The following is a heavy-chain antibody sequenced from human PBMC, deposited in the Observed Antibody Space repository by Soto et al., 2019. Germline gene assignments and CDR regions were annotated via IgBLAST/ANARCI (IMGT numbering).Heavy chain of an antibody. CDR3: ASGLLWFWELTVLDY. CDR2: ISAYSGNT. J-gene: IGHJ4*02. CDR1: GYTFTSYG. Sequence: QVQLVQSGAEVKKPGASLKVSCKASGYTFTSYGISWVRQAPGQGLEWMGWISAYSGNTNYAQKLQGRVAMTTDTSSSRAYMELRSLRSDDTAVYDCASGLLWFWELTVLDYWGQGTLVTVSS. V-gene: IGHV1-18*01. D-gene: IGHD3-10*01.